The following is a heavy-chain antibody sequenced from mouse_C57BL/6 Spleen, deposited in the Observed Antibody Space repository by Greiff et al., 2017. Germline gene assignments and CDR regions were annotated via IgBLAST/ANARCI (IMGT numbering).Heavy chain of an antibody. Sequence: QVQLKESGAELARPGASVKMSCKASGYTFTSYTMHWVRQRPGQGLEWIGYINPSSGYTKYNQKFKDKATLTADKSSSTAYMQLSSLTSEDSAVYYCARRGSLAAYAMDYWGQGTSVTVSS. V-gene: IGHV1-4*01. J-gene: IGHJ4*01. CDR3: ARRGSLAAYAMDY. D-gene: IGHD1-1*02. CDR2: INPSSGYT. CDR1: GYTFTSYT.